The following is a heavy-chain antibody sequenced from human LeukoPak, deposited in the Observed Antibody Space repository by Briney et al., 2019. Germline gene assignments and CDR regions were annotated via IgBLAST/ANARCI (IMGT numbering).Heavy chain of an antibody. Sequence: GASVKVSCKASGYTFTSYYIHWVRQAPGPGLEWMGMINPSFDSTTYAQKFQGRVTMTRDSPTSTVYMELSSLRSEDTAMYYCARSDIALSGHDAFDIWGQGTMVTASS. J-gene: IGHJ3*02. D-gene: IGHD6-19*01. V-gene: IGHV1-46*01. CDR2: INPSFDST. CDR1: GYTFTSYY. CDR3: ARSDIALSGHDAFDI.